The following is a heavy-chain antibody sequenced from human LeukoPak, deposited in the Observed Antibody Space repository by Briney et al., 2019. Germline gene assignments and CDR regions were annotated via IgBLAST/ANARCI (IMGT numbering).Heavy chain of an antibody. CDR2: IYYSGST. J-gene: IGHJ3*02. CDR1: GGSISSYY. V-gene: IGHV4-59*12. CDR3: ARDGGYCSGGSCRAAFDI. D-gene: IGHD2-15*01. Sequence: PSETLSLTCTVSGGSISSYYWSWIRQPPGKGLEWIGYIYYSGSTNYNPSLKSRVTISADTSKNQFSLKLSSVTAADTAVYYCARDGGYCSGGSCRAAFDIWGQGTMVTVSS.